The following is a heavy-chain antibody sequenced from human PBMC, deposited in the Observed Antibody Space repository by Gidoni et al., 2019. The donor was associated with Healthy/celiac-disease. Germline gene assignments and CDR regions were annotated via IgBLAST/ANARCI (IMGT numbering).Heavy chain of an antibody. CDR1: GFTFSSYS. J-gene: IGHJ4*02. CDR2: MSSSSSYI. CDR3: ARDRAISNT. D-gene: IGHD3-9*01. Sequence: EVPLVASGGGLVKPGGSLSLPCAASGFTFSSYSMNWVRQAPGKGLEWVSSMSSSSSYIYYADSGKGRFTIARDNAKNSLYLQMNSLRAEDTAVYYCARDRAISNTWGQGTLVTVSS. V-gene: IGHV3-21*01.